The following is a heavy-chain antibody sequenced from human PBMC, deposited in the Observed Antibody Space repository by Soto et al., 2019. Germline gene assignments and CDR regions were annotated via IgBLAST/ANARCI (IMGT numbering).Heavy chain of an antibody. CDR1: GYTFTSYC. Sequence: ASVKVSCKASGYTFTSYCMHWVRQAPGQGLEWMGIINPSGGSTSYAQKFQGRVTMTRDTSTSTVYMELSSLRSEDTAVYYCARDKDYYDSSGYYFDYWGQGTLVTVSS. D-gene: IGHD3-22*01. J-gene: IGHJ4*02. CDR3: ARDKDYYDSSGYYFDY. CDR2: INPSGGST. V-gene: IGHV1-46*01.